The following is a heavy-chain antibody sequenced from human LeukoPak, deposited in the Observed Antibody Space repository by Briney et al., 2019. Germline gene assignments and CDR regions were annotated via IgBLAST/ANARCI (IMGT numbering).Heavy chain of an antibody. D-gene: IGHD2-15*01. CDR1: GGSISSSSYY. J-gene: IGHJ5*02. Sequence: PSETLSLTCTVSGGSISSSSYYWGWLRQPPGKGLEWIGSIYYSGSTYYNPSLKSRVTISVDTSKNQFSLKLSSVTAADTAVYYCARNVVVVAANWFDPWGQGTLVTVSS. CDR2: IYYSGST. CDR3: ARNVVVVAANWFDP. V-gene: IGHV4-39*07.